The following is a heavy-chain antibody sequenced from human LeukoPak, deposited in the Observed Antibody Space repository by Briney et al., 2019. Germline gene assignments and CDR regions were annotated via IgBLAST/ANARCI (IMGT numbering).Heavy chain of an antibody. Sequence: GESLKISCKGSGYTFTTYWIAWLRQMPGKGLEWMGRIDPSDSYTNYNPSFQGHVTISADKSISTAYLQWSSLKASDTAMYYCARLHSGTYYFDYWGQGTLVTVSS. CDR1: GYTFTTYW. CDR3: ARLHSGTYYFDY. CDR2: IDPSDSYT. J-gene: IGHJ4*02. D-gene: IGHD1-26*01. V-gene: IGHV5-10-1*01.